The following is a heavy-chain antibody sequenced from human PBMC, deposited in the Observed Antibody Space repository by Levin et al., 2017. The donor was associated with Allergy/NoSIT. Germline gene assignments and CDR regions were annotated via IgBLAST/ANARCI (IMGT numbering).Heavy chain of an antibody. J-gene: IGHJ4*02. V-gene: IGHV4-30-2*01. Sequence: LRLSCAVSGGSISSGGYSWSWIRQPPGKGLEWIGNIYLSGSTNDNPSLKSRVTMSVDRSKHQFSLKLSYVTAADTAVYYCARVAGYSYGYYFDYWGPGTLVTVSS. CDR1: GGSISSGGYS. D-gene: IGHD5-18*01. CDR2: IYLSGST. CDR3: ARVAGYSYGYYFDY.